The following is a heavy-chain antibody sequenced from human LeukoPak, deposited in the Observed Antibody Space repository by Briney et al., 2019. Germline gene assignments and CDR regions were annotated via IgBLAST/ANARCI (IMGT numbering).Heavy chain of an antibody. D-gene: IGHD3-16*01. Sequence: GSLRLSCAASGFTVSSNYMSWVRQAPGKGLEWIGRIYTSGSTNYNPSLKSRVTMSVDTSKNQFSLKLSSVTAADTAVYYCARGGTDPRAFDIWGQGTMVTVSS. J-gene: IGHJ3*02. V-gene: IGHV4-59*10. CDR2: IYTSGST. CDR3: ARGGTDPRAFDI. CDR1: GFTVSSNY.